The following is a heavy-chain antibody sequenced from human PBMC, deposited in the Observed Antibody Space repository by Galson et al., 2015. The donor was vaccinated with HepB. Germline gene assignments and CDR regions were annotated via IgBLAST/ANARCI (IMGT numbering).Heavy chain of an antibody. J-gene: IGHJ4*02. CDR2: ISYDGSNK. CDR3: AKDRWADFWSGYLFDY. V-gene: IGHV3-30*18. CDR1: GFTFSSYG. Sequence: SLRLSCAASGFTFSSYGMHWVRQAPGKGLEWVAVISYDGSNKYYADSVKGRFTISRDNSKNTLYLQMNSLRAEDTAVYYCAKDRWADFWSGYLFDYWGQGTLVTVSS. D-gene: IGHD3-3*01.